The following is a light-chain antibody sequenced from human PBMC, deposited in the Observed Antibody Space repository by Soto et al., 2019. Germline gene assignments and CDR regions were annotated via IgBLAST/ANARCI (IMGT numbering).Light chain of an antibody. CDR2: EVS. Sequence: QSVLTQPAPVCESPGQSITISCTGTSSNVGTYNYVSWYQHHSGKAPKLIIYEVSNRSSGVSNRFSGSKSGSTASLTISGLQAEDEADYHCTSYTRDTALVFGTGTKVTVL. J-gene: IGLJ1*01. CDR3: TSYTRDTALV. V-gene: IGLV2-14*01. CDR1: SSNVGTYNY.